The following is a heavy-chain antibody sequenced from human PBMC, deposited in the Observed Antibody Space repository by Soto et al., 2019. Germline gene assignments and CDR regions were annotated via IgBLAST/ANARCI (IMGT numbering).Heavy chain of an antibody. CDR1: GYTFTSYG. Sequence: GASVKVSCKASGYTFTSYGISWVRQAPGQGLEWMGWISAYNGNTNYAQKLQGRVTMTTDTSTSTAYMELRSLRSDDTAVYYCARDQGGVYYDFWSGYYTGIHYYYGMDVWGQGTTVTSP. V-gene: IGHV1-18*04. J-gene: IGHJ6*02. CDR2: ISAYNGNT. D-gene: IGHD3-3*01. CDR3: ARDQGGVYYDFWSGYYTGIHYYYGMDV.